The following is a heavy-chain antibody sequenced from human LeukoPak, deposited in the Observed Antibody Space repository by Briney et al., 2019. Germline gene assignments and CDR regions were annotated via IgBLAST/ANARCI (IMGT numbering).Heavy chain of an antibody. Sequence: ASVKVSCKASGYTFTSYGISRVRQAPGQGLEWMGWISPYNGNRNDAQKLQGRVTMNTDTSTSKAYMELRSLRSDDTAVYYCARDGWPVPIKDYWGQGTLVTVSS. J-gene: IGHJ4*02. CDR1: GYTFTSYG. CDR3: ARDGWPVPIKDY. CDR2: ISPYNGNR. V-gene: IGHV1-18*01. D-gene: IGHD6-19*01.